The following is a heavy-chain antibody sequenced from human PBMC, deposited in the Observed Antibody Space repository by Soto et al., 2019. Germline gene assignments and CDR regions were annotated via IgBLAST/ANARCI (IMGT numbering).Heavy chain of an antibody. CDR2: IIPIFGTA. J-gene: IGHJ6*02. V-gene: IGHV1-69*13. CDR3: AGGWGAARGSYYYYYGMDV. D-gene: IGHD6-6*01. CDR1: GGTFSSYA. Sequence: WASVKVSCKASGGTFSSYAISWVRQAPGQGLEWMGGIIPIFGTANYEQKFQGRVTINADESTSTAYMELSSLRSEDTAVYYCAGGWGAARGSYYYYYGMDVWGQRNTVPVS.